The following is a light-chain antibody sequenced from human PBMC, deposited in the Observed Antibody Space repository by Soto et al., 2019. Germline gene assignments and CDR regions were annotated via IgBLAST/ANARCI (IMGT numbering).Light chain of an antibody. CDR3: QQYGSSPQT. V-gene: IGKV3-20*01. J-gene: IGKJ1*01. CDR1: QPVSSY. Sequence: ETVLTPSPGTLSLSPGERATLSCRASQPVSSYLAWYQQKPGQAPRLLIYGASSRATGIPDRFSGSGSGTDFTLTISRLEPEDFAVYYCQQYGSSPQTFGQGTKVDIK. CDR2: GAS.